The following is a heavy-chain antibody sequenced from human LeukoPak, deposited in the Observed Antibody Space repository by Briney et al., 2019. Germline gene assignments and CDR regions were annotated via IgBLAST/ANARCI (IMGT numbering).Heavy chain of an antibody. V-gene: IGHV3-48*01. Sequence: GGSLRLSCAASGFTFSTYAMSWVRQAPGKGLEWVSYISSSDNTIHYADSVKGRFTISRDNSKNTLYLQMNSLRAEDTAVYYCARDQDSGSSAWGQGTLVTVSS. CDR3: ARDQDSGSSA. CDR1: GFTFSTYA. CDR2: ISSSDNTI. J-gene: IGHJ5*02. D-gene: IGHD1-26*01.